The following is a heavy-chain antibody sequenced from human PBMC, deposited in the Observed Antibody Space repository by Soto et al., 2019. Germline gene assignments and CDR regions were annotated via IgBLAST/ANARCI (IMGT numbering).Heavy chain of an antibody. V-gene: IGHV3-33*01. J-gene: IGHJ4*02. Sequence: GGSLRLSCAASGFTFSGYTIHWVRQAPGKGLEWLALIWLEGGNKYYADSGKDRFTISRDNATNTLYLQMNTLRAEDTAVYYRARDLGYNHGHPFDYWGQGTLVTVSS. CDR2: IWLEGGNK. CDR3: ARDLGYNHGHPFDY. CDR1: GFTFSGYT. D-gene: IGHD5-18*01.